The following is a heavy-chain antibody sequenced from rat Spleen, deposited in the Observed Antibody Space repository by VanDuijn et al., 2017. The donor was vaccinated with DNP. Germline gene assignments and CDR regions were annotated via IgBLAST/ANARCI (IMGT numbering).Heavy chain of an antibody. Sequence: EVQLVESGGGLVQPGRSLKLSCAASGFTFTYYGMAWVRQAPKKGLEWVASITSSGGGTSYRDSVRGRFTISRDSAKSTLYLQMDSLRSEDTATYYCAKDPRDFDYWGQGVMVTVSS. CDR3: AKDPRDFDY. D-gene: IGHD4-3*01. CDR2: ITSSGGGT. CDR1: GFTFTYYG. V-gene: IGHV5-19*01. J-gene: IGHJ2*01.